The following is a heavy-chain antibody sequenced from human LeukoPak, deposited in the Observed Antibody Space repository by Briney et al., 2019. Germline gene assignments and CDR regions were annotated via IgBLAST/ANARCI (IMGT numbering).Heavy chain of an antibody. Sequence: PGGSLRLSCAASGFTFRGYAMSWVRQAPGKGLEWVSGISGSGHSTSYADSVKGRFTISRDNSKNTLYLQMNSLRAEDTAIYYCAKDFYGESPYFFDYWGQGTLVTVSS. CDR2: ISGSGHST. CDR3: AKDFYGESPYFFDY. V-gene: IGHV3-23*01. D-gene: IGHD4-17*01. J-gene: IGHJ4*02. CDR1: GFTFRGYA.